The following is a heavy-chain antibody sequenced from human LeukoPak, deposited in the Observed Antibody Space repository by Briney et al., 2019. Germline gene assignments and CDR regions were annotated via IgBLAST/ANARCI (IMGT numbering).Heavy chain of an antibody. V-gene: IGHV3-66*01. D-gene: IGHD3-22*01. CDR2: IYSGGST. CDR1: GFTVSSNY. Sequence: GGSLRLSCAASGFTVSSNYMSWVRQAPGKGLEWVSVIYSGGSTYYADSVKGRFTISRDNSKNTLYLQMNSLRAEDTAVYYCAREPYYYDSSGYPYYYGMDVWGQGTTVIVSS. CDR3: AREPYYYDSSGYPYYYGMDV. J-gene: IGHJ6*02.